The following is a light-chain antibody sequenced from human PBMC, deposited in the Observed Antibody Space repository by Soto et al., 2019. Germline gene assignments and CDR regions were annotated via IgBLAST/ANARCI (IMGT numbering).Light chain of an antibody. J-gene: IGKJ1*01. V-gene: IGKV3-15*01. CDR1: QSVRSN. CDR3: QQYNNWPWT. Sequence: MTQSPATLSVSPGDRATLSCRASQSVRSNLAWYQQKPGQAPRLLIYGASTRATGIPARFSGSGSGTEFTLTISSLQSEDFAVYYCQQYNNWPWTFGQGTKVDIK. CDR2: GAS.